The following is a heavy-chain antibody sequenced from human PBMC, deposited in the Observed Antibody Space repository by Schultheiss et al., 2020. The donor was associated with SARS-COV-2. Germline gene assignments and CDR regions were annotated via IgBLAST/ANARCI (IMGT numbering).Heavy chain of an antibody. Sequence: SQTLSLTCTVSNGSITSGDYYWSWIRQPPGKGLEWIGNVYYTGHSYSNPPLESRVTMSVDTSKNQFSLNLDSVTAADTAVYFCARTDWVFDCWGQGVLVTVSS. CDR2: VYYTGHS. J-gene: IGHJ4*02. D-gene: IGHD3-9*01. CDR3: ARTDWVFDC. CDR1: NGSITSGDYY. V-gene: IGHV4-30-2*03.